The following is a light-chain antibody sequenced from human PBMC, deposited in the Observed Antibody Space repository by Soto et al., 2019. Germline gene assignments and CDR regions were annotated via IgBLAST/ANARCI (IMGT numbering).Light chain of an antibody. CDR3: QAWDSSTYV. CDR1: KLGDKY. Sequence: SCELTQPPSVYVSPGQTASITCTGDKLGDKYACWYQQKPGQSPVLVIYQDSKRPSGIPERFSGSNSGNTATLTISGTQAMDEADYYCQAWDSSTYVFGTGTKVTVL. J-gene: IGLJ1*01. CDR2: QDS. V-gene: IGLV3-1*01.